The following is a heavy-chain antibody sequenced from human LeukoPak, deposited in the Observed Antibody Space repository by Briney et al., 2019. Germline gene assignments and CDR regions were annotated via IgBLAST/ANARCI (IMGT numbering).Heavy chain of an antibody. CDR3: ARGGGGYNWFDP. CDR2: ISGYNGNT. CDR1: GYTFNTYG. D-gene: IGHD3-16*01. Sequence: ASVKVSFKASGYTFNTYGITWVRQAPGQGLEWMGWISGYNGNTIYAQKLQGRVTMTTDTSTRTANMELRSLRSDDTAVYYCARGGGGYNWFDPWGQRTLVTVSS. J-gene: IGHJ5*02. V-gene: IGHV1-18*01.